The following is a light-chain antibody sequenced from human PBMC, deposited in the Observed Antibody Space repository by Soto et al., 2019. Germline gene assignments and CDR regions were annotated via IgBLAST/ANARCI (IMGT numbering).Light chain of an antibody. CDR2: GAS. CDR3: QQYGSSPGT. V-gene: IGKV3-20*01. J-gene: IGKJ1*01. CDR1: QSVSSSY. Sequence: EIVLTPSPGTLSLSQGERATLSCRASQSVSSSYLAWYQQKPGQAPRLLIYGASSRATGIPDRFSGSGSGTDFTLTISRLETEDLAVYYCQQYGSSPGTFGQVT.